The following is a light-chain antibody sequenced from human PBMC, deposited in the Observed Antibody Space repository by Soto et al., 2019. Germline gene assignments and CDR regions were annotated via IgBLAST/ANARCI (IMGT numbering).Light chain of an antibody. CDR1: QSVSSSY. Sequence: VLTQSAGALSLSPGERATLSCRASQSVSSSYLAWYQQKPGQAPRLLIYGASNRATGIPDRFSGSGSGTDFTLTISRLEPEDFAVYYCQQYGSSGTFGQGTKVDIK. CDR3: QQYGSSGT. CDR2: GAS. J-gene: IGKJ1*01. V-gene: IGKV3-20*01.